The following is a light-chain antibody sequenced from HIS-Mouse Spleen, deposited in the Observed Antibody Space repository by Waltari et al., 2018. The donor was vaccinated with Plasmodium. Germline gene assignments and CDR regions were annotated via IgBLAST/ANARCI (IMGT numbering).Light chain of an antibody. V-gene: IGLV2-23*01. CDR3: CSYAGSSTGWV. J-gene: IGLJ3*02. CDR1: SRYVGSYNL. CDR2: EGS. Sequence: QSALTQPASVSGSPGQSITISCTGTSRYVGSYNLVTWYQQHPGKAPKLMIYEGSKRPSGVSNRFSGSKSGNTASLTISGLQAEDEADYYCCSYAGSSTGWVFGGGTKLTVL.